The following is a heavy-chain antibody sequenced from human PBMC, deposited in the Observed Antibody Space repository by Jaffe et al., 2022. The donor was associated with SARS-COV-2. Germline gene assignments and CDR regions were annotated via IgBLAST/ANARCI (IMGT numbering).Heavy chain of an antibody. CDR2: ISYDGSNK. CDR3: ARVPITMVRGVMDY. D-gene: IGHD3-10*01. V-gene: IGHV3-30*04. Sequence: QVQLVESGGGVVQPGRSLRLSCAASGFTFSSYAMHWVRQAPGKGLEWVAVISYDGSNKYYADSVKGRFTISRDNSKNTLYLQMNSLRAEDTAVYYCARVPITMVRGVMDYWGQGTLVTVSS. CDR1: GFTFSSYA. J-gene: IGHJ4*02.